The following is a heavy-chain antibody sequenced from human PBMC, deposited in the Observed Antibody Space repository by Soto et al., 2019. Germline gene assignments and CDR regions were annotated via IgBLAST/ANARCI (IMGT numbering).Heavy chain of an antibody. CDR1: GFSFSSYS. Sequence: GGSLRLSCAASGFSFSSYSMNWVRQAPGKGLEWVSYISSGGSTIYYADSVKGRFTISRDNARNSLYLLMNSLRDEDTAVYFCARDTVFDYCGQGTLVTVSS. V-gene: IGHV3-48*02. CDR3: ARDTVFDY. D-gene: IGHD2-8*02. CDR2: ISSGGSTI. J-gene: IGHJ4*02.